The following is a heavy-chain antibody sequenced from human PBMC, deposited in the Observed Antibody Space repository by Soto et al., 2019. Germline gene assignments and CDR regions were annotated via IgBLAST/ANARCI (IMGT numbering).Heavy chain of an antibody. D-gene: IGHD2-21*01. CDR2: IDWDDDK. CDR3: ARTPVVSSNYFDY. Sequence: ESGPTLVNPTQTLTLTCTFSGFSLSTSGMRVSWIRQPPGKALKWLAHIDWDDDKFYSTSLKTRLTISKDTSKNQVVLRMTDMEPVDTATYYCARTPVVSSNYFDYWGQGTLVTVSS. J-gene: IGHJ4*02. CDR1: GFSLSTSGMR. V-gene: IGHV2-70*04.